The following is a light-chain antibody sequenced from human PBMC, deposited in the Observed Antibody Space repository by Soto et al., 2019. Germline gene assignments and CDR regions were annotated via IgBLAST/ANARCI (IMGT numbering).Light chain of an antibody. CDR2: KVS. Sequence: DVVMTQSPLSLPVTLGQPASISCRSSQSLVYSDGNTYLNWFQQRPGQSQRRLIYKVSNRDSGVPDRFSGSGSRTDFTLKISRVEAEDVGFYYCMQGTHWPPTFGQGTKVEIK. CDR1: QSLVYSDGNTY. V-gene: IGKV2-30*01. J-gene: IGKJ1*01. CDR3: MQGTHWPPT.